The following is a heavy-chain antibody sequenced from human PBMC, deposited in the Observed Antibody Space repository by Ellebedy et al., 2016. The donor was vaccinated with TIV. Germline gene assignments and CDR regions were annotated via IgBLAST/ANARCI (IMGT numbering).Heavy chain of an antibody. D-gene: IGHD3-16*01. Sequence: AASVKVSCKASGYTFTNYGVSWVRQAPGQGLEWMGWISTNNGHTNSAQKLQGRVTMTTDTSTSTVYMELRSLRSDDTAVYFCARDHGGGPNSDSFDIWGQGTMVSVSS. J-gene: IGHJ3*02. V-gene: IGHV1-18*01. CDR1: GYTFTNYG. CDR3: ARDHGGGPNSDSFDI. CDR2: ISTNNGHT.